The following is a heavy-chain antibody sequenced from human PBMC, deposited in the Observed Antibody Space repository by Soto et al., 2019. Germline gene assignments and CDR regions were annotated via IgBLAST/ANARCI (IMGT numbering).Heavy chain of an antibody. CDR2: IYPSDSDV. Sequence: GESLKISCKGSGYSFALYWIGWVRQMPGKDLEWMGIIYPSDSDVRYSPSFQGQVTMSADKSISTVYLQWNSLKASDTAMYYCARIIADWYFDLWGRGTLLTVSS. V-gene: IGHV5-51*01. D-gene: IGHD3-16*02. CDR1: GYSFALYW. J-gene: IGHJ2*01. CDR3: ARIIADWYFDL.